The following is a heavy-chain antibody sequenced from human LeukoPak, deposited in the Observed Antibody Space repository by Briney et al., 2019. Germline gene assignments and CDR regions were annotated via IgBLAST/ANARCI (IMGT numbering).Heavy chain of an antibody. CDR3: ARGLPQAVGGKNWFDP. CDR1: GGSIGSHY. V-gene: IGHV4-59*11. D-gene: IGHD3-16*01. Sequence: PSETLSLTCTVFGGSIGSHYWSWIRQPPGKGLEWIGYIYYTGGTHYNPSLESRVTISVDTSKNQFSLKLYSVTAADTAVYYCARGLPQAVGGKNWFDPWGQGTLVTVSS. CDR2: IYYTGGT. J-gene: IGHJ5*02.